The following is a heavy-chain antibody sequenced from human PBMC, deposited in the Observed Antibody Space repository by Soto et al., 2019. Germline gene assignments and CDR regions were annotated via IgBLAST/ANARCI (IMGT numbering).Heavy chain of an antibody. J-gene: IGHJ6*02. CDR1: GFSISSYY. CDR2: IYYSGST. Sequence: SETLSLTCPVSGFSISSYYWSWIRQPPGKGLEWIGYIYYSGSTNYNPSLKSRVTISVDTSKNQFSLKLSSVTAADTAVYYCAREGGFNIQDDYYYYGLDVWGQGTPVTVSS. CDR3: AREGGFNIQDDYYYYGLDV. V-gene: IGHV4-59*12. D-gene: IGHD3-10*01.